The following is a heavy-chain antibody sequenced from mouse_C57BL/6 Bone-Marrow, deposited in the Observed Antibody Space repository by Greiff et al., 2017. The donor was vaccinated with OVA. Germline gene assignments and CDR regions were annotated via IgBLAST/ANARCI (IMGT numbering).Heavy chain of an antibody. J-gene: IGHJ4*01. CDR3: ARRDSNPYYAMDY. CDR1: GYTFTSYG. Sequence: QVQLQQSGAELARPGASVKLSCKASGYTFTSYGISWVKQRTGQGLEWIGEIYPRSGNTYYNEKFKGKASLTADKSSSTAYMELRSLTSEDSAVYFCARRDSNPYYAMDYWGQGTSVTVSS. D-gene: IGHD2-5*01. CDR2: IYPRSGNT. V-gene: IGHV1-81*01.